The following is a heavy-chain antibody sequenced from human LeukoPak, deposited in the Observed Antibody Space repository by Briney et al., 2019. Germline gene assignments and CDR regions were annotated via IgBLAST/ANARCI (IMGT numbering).Heavy chain of an antibody. J-gene: IGHJ4*02. CDR1: GGTFSSYA. V-gene: IGHV1-69*13. D-gene: IGHD5-12*01. CDR3: ALVATDGNYFDY. Sequence: ASVTVSCKASGGTFSSYAISGVRQAPGQGLEGMGGIIPIFGTANYAQKFQGRVTITADESTSTAYMSLSSLRSEDTAVYYCALVATDGNYFDYWGQGTLVTVSS. CDR2: IIPIFGTA.